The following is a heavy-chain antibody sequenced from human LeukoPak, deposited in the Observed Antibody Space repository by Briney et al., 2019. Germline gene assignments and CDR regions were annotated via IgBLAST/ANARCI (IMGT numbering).Heavy chain of an antibody. J-gene: IGHJ3*02. CDR2: INTDGSGT. CDR1: GFDFSTFW. CDR3: ARSVPWQAAFDI. V-gene: IGHV3-74*01. Sequence: GGSLRLSCATSGFDFSTFWMHWVRQAPGKGLVWVSRINTDGSGTTYADSVRGRFTISRDNAKTTLYLQMSSLRAEDTAVYYCARSVPWQAAFDIWGQGTMVTVSS.